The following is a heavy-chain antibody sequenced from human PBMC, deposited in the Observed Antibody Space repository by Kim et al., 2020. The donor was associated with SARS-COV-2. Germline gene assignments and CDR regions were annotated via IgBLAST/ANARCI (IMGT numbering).Heavy chain of an antibody. Sequence: SETLSLTCTVSGGSISSSSYYWGWIRQPPGKGLEWIGSIYYSGSTYYNPSLKSRVTISVDTSKNQFSLKLSSVTAADTAVYYCARQRATPYYYYYYGMDVWGQGTTVTVSS. CDR2: IYYSGST. V-gene: IGHV4-39*01. J-gene: IGHJ6*02. D-gene: IGHD2-15*01. CDR3: ARQRATPYYYYYYGMDV. CDR1: GGSISSSSYY.